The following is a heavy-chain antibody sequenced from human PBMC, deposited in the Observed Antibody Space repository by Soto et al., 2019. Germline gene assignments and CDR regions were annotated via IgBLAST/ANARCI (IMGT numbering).Heavy chain of an antibody. CDR3: ARVGCDIAVPCGYYSGMDV. V-gene: IGHV1-46*01. CDR1: GFIFSRYY. D-gene: IGHD6-19*01. Sequence: EASVKVSCKASGFIFSRYYMHWIRQAPGQGLEWMGMINPSVVTANYAQKFQGRLTITADKSTSTAYMELSSLRSEDTAVYYCARVGCDIAVPCGYYSGMDVWGQGTTVTGSS. CDR2: INPSVVTA. J-gene: IGHJ6*02.